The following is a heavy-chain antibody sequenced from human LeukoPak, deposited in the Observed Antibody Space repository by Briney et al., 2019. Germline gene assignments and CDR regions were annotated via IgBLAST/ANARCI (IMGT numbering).Heavy chain of an antibody. CDR3: AREHYYGSGSFDY. CDR1: GGSISSGSYY. Sequence: SETLSLTCTVSGGSISSGSYYWSWIRQPAGKGLEWIGRIYTSGSTNYNPSLKSRVTISVDTSKNQFSLKLSSVTAADTAVYYCAREHYYGSGSFDYWGQGTLVTVSS. V-gene: IGHV4-61*02. D-gene: IGHD3-10*01. J-gene: IGHJ4*02. CDR2: IYTSGST.